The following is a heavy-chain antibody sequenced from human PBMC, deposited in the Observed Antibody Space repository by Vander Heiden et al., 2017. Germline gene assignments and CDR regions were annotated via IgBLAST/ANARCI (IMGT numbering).Heavy chain of an antibody. CDR2: ISGSGGST. V-gene: IGHV3-23*01. CDR3: ARSDQLLFDAFDI. CDR1: GFTFSSYA. Sequence: EVQLLESGGGLVQPGGSLRLSCAASGFTFSSYAMGWVRQAPGKGLEWVSAISGSGGSTYYADSVKGRFTISRDNSKNTLYLQMNSLRAEDTAVYYCARSDQLLFDAFDIWGQGTMVTVSS. J-gene: IGHJ3*02. D-gene: IGHD2-2*01.